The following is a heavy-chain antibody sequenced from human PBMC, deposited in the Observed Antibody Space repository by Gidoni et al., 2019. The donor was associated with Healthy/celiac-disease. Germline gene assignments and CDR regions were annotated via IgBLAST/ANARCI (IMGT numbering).Heavy chain of an antibody. V-gene: IGHV4-34*01. Sequence: QVQLQQCRAGLLMPSETLSLTSAVYGGSFSGSYWRWTRQPPGKRPASIGEINHSGSTNYHPSLKSRVTISVDTSKNQFSLKLSSVTAADTAVYYCARGRATGTTYDYWGQGTLVTVSS. CDR3: ARGRATGTTYDY. D-gene: IGHD1-1*01. J-gene: IGHJ4*02. CDR2: INHSGST. CDR1: GGSFSGSY.